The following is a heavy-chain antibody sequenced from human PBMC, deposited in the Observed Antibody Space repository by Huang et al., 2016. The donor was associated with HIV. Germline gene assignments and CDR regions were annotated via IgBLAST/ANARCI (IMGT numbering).Heavy chain of an antibody. CDR3: VRGWYIAALPYFDY. Sequence: QVHLVQSGAEVRVPGASVKVSCEASGYSFASYDSNWVRQATGQGLGWSGWRNPNSGNTGYAQKFQGRVTMTRNTSISTAYMELSSLRSEDTAKYFCVRGWYIAALPYFDYWGQGTLVTVSS. V-gene: IGHV1-8*01. J-gene: IGHJ4*02. D-gene: IGHD6-6*01. CDR1: GYSFASYD. CDR2: RNPNSGNT.